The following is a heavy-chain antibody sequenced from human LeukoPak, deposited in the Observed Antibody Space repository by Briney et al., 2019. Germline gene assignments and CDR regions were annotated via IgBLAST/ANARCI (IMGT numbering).Heavy chain of an antibody. CDR2: TWHDGSNK. V-gene: IGHV3-33*01. Sequence: GGSLRLSCAASGFTFSSYGMHWVRQAPGKGLAWVAVTWHDGSNKDYADSVKGRFTISRDNSKNTVYVQMNSLRAEDTAVYYCARGVYEWLVRGPGFDYWGQGTLVTVSS. D-gene: IGHD6-19*01. CDR1: GFTFSSYG. CDR3: ARGVYEWLVRGPGFDY. J-gene: IGHJ4*02.